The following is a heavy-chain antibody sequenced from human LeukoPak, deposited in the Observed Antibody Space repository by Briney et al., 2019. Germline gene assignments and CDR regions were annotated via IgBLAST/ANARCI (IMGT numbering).Heavy chain of an antibody. V-gene: IGHV1-24*01. Sequence: ASVKVSCKVSGYTLTELCMHWVRQAPGKGLEWVGGFDPEDGGTIYAKQFQGRVTMTEDTSTDTAYMELSSLRSEHTAVYYCTTGGRRRDGYNEVIYYYYGMDVWGQGTTVTVSS. CDR2: FDPEDGGT. J-gene: IGHJ6*02. D-gene: IGHD5-24*01. CDR1: GYTLTELC. CDR3: TTGGRRRDGYNEVIYYYYGMDV.